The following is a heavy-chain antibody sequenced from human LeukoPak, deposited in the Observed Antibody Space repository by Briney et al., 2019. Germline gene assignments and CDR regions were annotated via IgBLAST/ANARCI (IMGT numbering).Heavy chain of an antibody. J-gene: IGHJ1*01. V-gene: IGHV3-43*01. CDR3: AKDLDSSGYRFYFRY. CDR1: GFSFDEYT. Sequence: GGSLRLSCAASGFSFDEYTLHWVRQAPGKGLEWVSLISWDGGSRDYADSVKGRFTISRDNSKNSLYLQMNSLRTEDTALYYCAKDLDSSGYRFYFRYWGQGTLVTVSS. D-gene: IGHD3-22*01. CDR2: ISWDGGSR.